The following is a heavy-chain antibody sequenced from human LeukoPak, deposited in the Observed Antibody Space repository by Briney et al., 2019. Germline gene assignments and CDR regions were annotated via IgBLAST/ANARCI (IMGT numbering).Heavy chain of an antibody. CDR2: IYYSGST. V-gene: IGHV4-39*07. J-gene: IGHJ5*02. D-gene: IGHD2-15*01. CDR3: ARDRGCSGGSCYPFGNWFDP. Sequence: SETLSLTCTVSGGSISSSNYYWGWIRQPPGRGLEWIGSIYYSGSTYYNPSLKSRVTISLDTSKNQFSLKLSSVTAADTAVYYCARDRGCSGGSCYPFGNWFDPWGQGTLVTVSS. CDR1: GGSISSSNYY.